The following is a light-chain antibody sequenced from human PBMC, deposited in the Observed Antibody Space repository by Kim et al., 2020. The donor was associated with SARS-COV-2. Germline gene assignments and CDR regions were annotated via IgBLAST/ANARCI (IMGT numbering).Light chain of an antibody. CDR3: QSYDSSLSGSV. V-gene: IGLV1-40*01. CDR1: SSNIGAGYD. Sequence: QRVTLACTGSSSNIGAGYDVHWYQQLPGTAPKLLIYGNSNRPSGVPDRFSGSKSGTSASLAITGLQAEDEADYYGQSYDSSLSGSVFGGGTQLTVL. J-gene: IGLJ3*02. CDR2: GNS.